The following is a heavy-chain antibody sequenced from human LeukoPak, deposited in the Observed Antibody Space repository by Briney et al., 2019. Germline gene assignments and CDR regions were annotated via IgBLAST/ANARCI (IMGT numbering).Heavy chain of an antibody. J-gene: IGHJ4*02. V-gene: IGHV3-30*18. Sequence: GGSLTLSCAASGFTFSSYGMHWVRQAPGKGLERVAVISYDGSNKYYADSVKGRFTIYRDKSKNTLYLQMNSLRAEDTAVYYCAKARTGESDYWGQGTLVTVSS. CDR2: ISYDGSNK. CDR1: GFTFSSYG. D-gene: IGHD7-27*01. CDR3: AKARTGESDY.